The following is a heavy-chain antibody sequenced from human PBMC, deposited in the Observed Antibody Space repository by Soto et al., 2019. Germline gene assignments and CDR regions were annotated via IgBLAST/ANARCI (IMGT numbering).Heavy chain of an antibody. D-gene: IGHD3-16*01. Sequence: QVQLVQSGAEVKKPGSSVRVSCKASGTIFSSYTISWVRQAPGQGLEWMGRIIPILGEINSAQKFQGRVTLTADKSTNTAYMELNSLRLEDTAVYYCARGLGGRMEDWGQGTTVTVSS. CDR3: ARGLGGRMED. J-gene: IGHJ6*02. CDR2: IIPILGEI. V-gene: IGHV1-69*08. CDR1: GTIFSSYT.